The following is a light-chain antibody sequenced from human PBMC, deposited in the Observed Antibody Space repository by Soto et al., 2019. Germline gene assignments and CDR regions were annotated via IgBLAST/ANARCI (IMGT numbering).Light chain of an antibody. V-gene: IGLV1-40*01. CDR1: SSNIGAPYD. J-gene: IGLJ2*01. CDR2: ANT. CDR3: QSYDSSLSGYVV. Sequence: QAVVTQPPSVSGAPGQRVTISCTGSSSNIGAPYDVHWYQQLPGTAPKLLIYANTNRPSGVPDRFSGSKSGTSASLAITGLQAEDEADYYSQSYDSSLSGYVVFGGGTKLTV.